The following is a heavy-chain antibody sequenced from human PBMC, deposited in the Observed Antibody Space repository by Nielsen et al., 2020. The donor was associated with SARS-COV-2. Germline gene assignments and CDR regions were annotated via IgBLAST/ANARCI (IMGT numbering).Heavy chain of an antibody. CDR3: ARGVGWLLSYYYYMDV. CDR2: TNPNSGGT. Sequence: ASVKVSCKASGYTFTGYYMHWVRQAPGQGLEWMGRTNPNSGGTNYAQKFQGRVTMTRDTSISTAYMELSRLRSDDTAVYYCARGVGWLLSYYYYMDVWGKGTTVTVSS. D-gene: IGHD5-12*01. CDR1: GYTFTGYY. V-gene: IGHV1-2*06. J-gene: IGHJ6*03.